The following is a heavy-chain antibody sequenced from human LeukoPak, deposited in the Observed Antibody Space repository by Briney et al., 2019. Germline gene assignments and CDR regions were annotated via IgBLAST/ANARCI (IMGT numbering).Heavy chain of an antibody. CDR3: AKGGARGYYPDNWFDP. Sequence: PGGSLRLSCVTSPGYGFTTHWMNWVRQAPGRGLEWVANIKQDGSEKSYLDSVRGRFTISRDNAKSSLYLLMNDLRADDTAIYYCAKGGARGYYPDNWFDPWGKGTLVTVSS. D-gene: IGHD3-22*01. J-gene: IGHJ5*02. V-gene: IGHV3-7*01. CDR2: IKQDGSEK. CDR1: PGYGFTTHW.